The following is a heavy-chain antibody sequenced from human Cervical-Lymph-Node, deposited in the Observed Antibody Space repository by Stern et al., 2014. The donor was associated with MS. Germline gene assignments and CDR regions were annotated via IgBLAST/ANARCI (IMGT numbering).Heavy chain of an antibody. CDR2: MYYTGNS. CDR1: GGSISSGGYY. Sequence: VQLVESGPGLVKPSQTLSLTCNVSGGSISSGGYYWRWIRQRPGEGLEWIGYMYYTGNSYYNPSLKSRVSISGDTSKNQISLNLTSVTVADTGVYYCASRDGKWGQGTLVTVSS. J-gene: IGHJ4*02. CDR3: ASRDGK. D-gene: IGHD5-24*01. V-gene: IGHV4-31*03.